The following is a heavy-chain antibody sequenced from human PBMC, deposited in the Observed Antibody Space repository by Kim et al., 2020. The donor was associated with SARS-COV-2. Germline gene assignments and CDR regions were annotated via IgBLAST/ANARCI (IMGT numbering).Heavy chain of an antibody. J-gene: IGHJ4*02. V-gene: IGHV5-51*01. Sequence: GESLKISCKGSGYSFTSYWIGWVRQMPGKGLEWMGIIYPGDSDTRYSPSFQGQVTISADKSISTAYLQWSSLKASDTAMYYCARGLYCSSTSCYMGFDYWGQGTLVTVSS. CDR3: ARGLYCSSTSCYMGFDY. CDR2: IYPGDSDT. CDR1: GYSFTSYW. D-gene: IGHD2-2*02.